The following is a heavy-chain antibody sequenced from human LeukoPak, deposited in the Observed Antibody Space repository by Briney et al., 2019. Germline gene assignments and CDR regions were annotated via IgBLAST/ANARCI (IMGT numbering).Heavy chain of an antibody. CDR1: GFTFSSYG. J-gene: IGHJ2*01. D-gene: IGHD2-15*01. CDR3: ARAYCSGGSCPYWYFDL. CDR2: ISYDGSNK. Sequence: GRSLRLSCAASGFTFSSYGMHWVRQAPGKGLEWVAVISYDGSNKYYADSVKGRFTISRDNSKNTLYLQMNSLRAEDTAVYYCARAYCSGGSCPYWYFDLWGRGTWSLSPQ. V-gene: IGHV3-30*03.